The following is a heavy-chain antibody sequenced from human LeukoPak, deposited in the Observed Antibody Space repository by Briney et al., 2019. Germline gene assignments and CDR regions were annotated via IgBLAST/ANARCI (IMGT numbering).Heavy chain of an antibody. CDR3: AGRRSSGWYAY. D-gene: IGHD6-19*01. Sequence: GGSLRLSCATSGFTVSSNYTSWVRQAPGKGLEWVSVIYDSGTTYYADSVKGRFLIFRDTSKNTVDLQMNSLRVEDTAVYYCAGRRSSGWYAYWGQGTLVTVSS. J-gene: IGHJ4*02. CDR1: GFTVSSNY. V-gene: IGHV3-53*01. CDR2: IYDSGTT.